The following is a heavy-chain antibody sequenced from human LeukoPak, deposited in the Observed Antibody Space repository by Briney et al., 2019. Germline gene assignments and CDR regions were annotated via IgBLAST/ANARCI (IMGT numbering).Heavy chain of an antibody. CDR2: IYWDDDR. D-gene: IGHD3-22*01. Sequence: SGPTLVKPTQTLTLTCTFSGFSLSTSGVGVGWIRQPPGRALEWLALIYWDDDRRYSPSLKSRVTITKDTPKNQVVLTLTNMDPVDTATYYCAHSTAYYYDSSGYSPPYYFDYWGQGTLVTVSS. CDR3: AHSTAYYYDSSGYSPPYYFDY. V-gene: IGHV2-5*02. CDR1: GFSLSTSGVG. J-gene: IGHJ4*02.